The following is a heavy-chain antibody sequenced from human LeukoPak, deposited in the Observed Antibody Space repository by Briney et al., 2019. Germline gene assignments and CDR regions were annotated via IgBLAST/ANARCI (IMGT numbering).Heavy chain of an antibody. CDR1: GGSVSGYY. D-gene: IGHD3-10*01. CDR3: ARRSPRILWFGELS. J-gene: IGHJ5*02. CDR2: INHSGRT. Sequence: SETLSLTCAVYGGSVSGYYWSWIRQPPGKGLEWIGEINHSGRTNYNPSLKSRVTISVDTSKNQFSLKLSSVTAADTAVYYCARRSPRILWFGELSWGQGTLVTVSS. V-gene: IGHV4-34*01.